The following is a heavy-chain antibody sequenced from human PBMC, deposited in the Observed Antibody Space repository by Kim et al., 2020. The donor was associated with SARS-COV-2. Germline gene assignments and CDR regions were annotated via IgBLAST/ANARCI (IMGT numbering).Heavy chain of an antibody. CDR1: GFTFINYW. V-gene: IGHV3-7*03. Sequence: GGSLRLSCVAAGFTFINYWMSWVRQAPGEGLECVANINEDGNTKYYVGSVKGRFTVSRDNAKNSLYLQMNGLRAEDTAVYYCARDLSGSYDAFDIWGQGTMVTVSS. J-gene: IGHJ3*02. CDR3: ARDLSGSYDAFDI. D-gene: IGHD1-26*01. CDR2: INEDGNTK.